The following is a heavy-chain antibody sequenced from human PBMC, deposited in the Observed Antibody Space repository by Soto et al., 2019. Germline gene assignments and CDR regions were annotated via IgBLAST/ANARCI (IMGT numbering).Heavy chain of an antibody. CDR1: GYTFTSYA. CDR2: INAGNGNT. V-gene: IGHV1-3*05. CDR3: ARDLSSGYYYGLKY. J-gene: IGHJ1*01. D-gene: IGHD3-22*01. Sequence: QVQLVQSGAEEKKPGASVKVSCKASGYTFTSYAMHWVRQAPGQRLEWMGWINAGNGNTKYSQKFQGRVTITRDTTASIAYMELSSLRSEDTAVYYCARDLSSGYYYGLKYWGQGTLVTVSS.